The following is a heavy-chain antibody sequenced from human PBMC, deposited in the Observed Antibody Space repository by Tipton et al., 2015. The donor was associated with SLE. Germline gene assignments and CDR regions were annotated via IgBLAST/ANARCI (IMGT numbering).Heavy chain of an antibody. J-gene: IGHJ3*02. V-gene: IGHV4-4*07. Sequence: TLSLTCTVSGGSISSYYWSWIRQPAGKGLEVIGRIYTSGSTNYNPSLKSRVTMSVDTSKNQFSLKLSSVTAADTAVYYCARVLSPYLDAFDIWGQGTMVTVSS. D-gene: IGHD3-16*01. CDR1: GGSISSYY. CDR2: IYTSGST. CDR3: ARVLSPYLDAFDI.